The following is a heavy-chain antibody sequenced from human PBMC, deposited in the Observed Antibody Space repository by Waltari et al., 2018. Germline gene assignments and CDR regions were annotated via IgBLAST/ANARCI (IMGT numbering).Heavy chain of an antibody. J-gene: IGHJ6*02. V-gene: IGHV3-74*03. CDR1: GFTFTRYW. CDR3: ARVNIAGRVARKYYGMDV. D-gene: IGHD6-6*01. CDR2: VNGDGSSR. Sequence: EVQLVESGGGLVQPGESLRLSGAASGFTFTRYWMQLVRQVPGKGLMWVARVNGDGSSRMNADSGNGQLTISRDNAKNTLHLQMDSLRVEGKAVYYCARVNIAGRVARKYYGMDVWRQGATVSVSS.